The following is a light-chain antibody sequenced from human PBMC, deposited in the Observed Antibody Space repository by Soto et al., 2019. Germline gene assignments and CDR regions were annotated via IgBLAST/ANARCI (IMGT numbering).Light chain of an antibody. CDR1: QSVSSSY. CDR2: GAS. Sequence: EIVLTQSPGTLSLSPGERATLSCRASQSVSSSYLAWYQQKPGQAPRLLIYGASSRATGIPDRFSGSGSGTDCPLTISRLEPEDFAVYYCQQYGSSPPVTFGGGTKVEIK. CDR3: QQYGSSPPVT. J-gene: IGKJ4*01. V-gene: IGKV3-20*01.